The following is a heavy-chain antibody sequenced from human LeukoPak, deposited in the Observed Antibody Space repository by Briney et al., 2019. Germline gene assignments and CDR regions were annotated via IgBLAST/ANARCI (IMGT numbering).Heavy chain of an antibody. Sequence: GRSLRLPCAASGFTFSSYAMYWVRQAPGKGLEWVAVMSYDGSNKYYADSVKGRFTISRDNSKNTLYLQMNSLRAEDTAVYYCARDHESCSGGSCYSFFFDYWGQGTLVTVSS. D-gene: IGHD2-15*01. CDR1: GFTFSSYA. CDR3: ARDHESCSGGSCYSFFFDY. V-gene: IGHV3-30-3*01. CDR2: MSYDGSNK. J-gene: IGHJ4*02.